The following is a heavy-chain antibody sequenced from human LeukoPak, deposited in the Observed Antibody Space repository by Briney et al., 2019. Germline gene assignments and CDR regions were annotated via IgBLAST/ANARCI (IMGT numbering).Heavy chain of an antibody. V-gene: IGHV3-21*01. J-gene: IGHJ4*02. CDR1: GFTFSSYS. Sequence: GGSLRLSCAASGFTFSSYSMNWVRQAPGKGLEWVSSISSSSSYIYYADSVKGRFTISRHNAKNSLYMQMNSPRAEDTAVYYCARGGLGYCSSTSCHKAIYFDYWGQGTLVTVSS. CDR2: ISSSSSYI. CDR3: ARGGLGYCSSTSCHKAIYFDY. D-gene: IGHD2-2*02.